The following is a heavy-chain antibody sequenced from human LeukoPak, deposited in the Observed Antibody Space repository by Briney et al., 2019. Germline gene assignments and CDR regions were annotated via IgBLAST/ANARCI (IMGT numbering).Heavy chain of an antibody. Sequence: GGSLRLSCAASGFTVSNTFMSWVGRAPGKGLKWFSVIYSDGSTYYADPVKGRFIISRDNSKNTLDLQMNSLRAEDTAIYYCARHGSGSSYNWFDPWGQGTLVTVSS. J-gene: IGHJ5*02. CDR1: GFTVSNTF. V-gene: IGHV3-53*01. CDR2: IYSDGST. CDR3: ARHGSGSSYNWFDP. D-gene: IGHD1-26*01.